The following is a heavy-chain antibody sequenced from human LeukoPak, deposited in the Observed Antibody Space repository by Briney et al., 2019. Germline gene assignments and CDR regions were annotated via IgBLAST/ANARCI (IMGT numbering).Heavy chain of an antibody. CDR1: GYTFTGYY. CDR2: INPNSGDT. D-gene: IGHD1-26*01. Sequence: GASVKVSCKASGYTFTGYYMHWVRQAPGQGLEWMGWINPNSGDTNYAQKFQGRATMTTDTSTSTAYMELRSLRSDDTAVYYCARDGRSGLWDYWGQGTLVTVSS. J-gene: IGHJ4*02. V-gene: IGHV1-2*02. CDR3: ARDGRSGLWDY.